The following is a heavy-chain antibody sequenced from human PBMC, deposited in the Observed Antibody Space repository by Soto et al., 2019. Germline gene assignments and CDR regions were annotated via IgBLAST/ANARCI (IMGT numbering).Heavy chain of an antibody. J-gene: IGHJ4*02. Sequence: QVQLQQWGAGLLKPSETLSLTCAVYGGSFSGYYWSWIRQPPGKGLEWIGEINHSGSTNYNPSLKSRVTISVDTSKNQHSLKLGSVTAADTGVYYCGAEQDIVVVVAATSRTPYGYLGQGTLVTVSS. D-gene: IGHD2-15*01. V-gene: IGHV4-34*01. CDR2: INHSGST. CDR1: GGSFSGYY. CDR3: GAEQDIVVVVAATSRTPYGY.